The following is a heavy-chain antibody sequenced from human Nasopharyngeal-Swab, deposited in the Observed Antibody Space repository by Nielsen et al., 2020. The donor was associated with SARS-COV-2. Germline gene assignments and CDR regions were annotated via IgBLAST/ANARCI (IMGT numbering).Heavy chain of an antibody. CDR1: GFTFSTYA. CDR3: AKSGLSWSHYSYFDY. V-gene: IGHV3-23*01. Sequence: GGSLRLSCAASGFTFSTYAMSWVRRVPGKGLEWVSPVNTGDDYTYYADSVKGRFTISRDNSKNTLYLQMNSLRTEDTAVYYCAKSGLSWSHYSYFDYWGQGTLVTVSS. CDR2: VNTGDDYT. J-gene: IGHJ4*02. D-gene: IGHD3-10*01.